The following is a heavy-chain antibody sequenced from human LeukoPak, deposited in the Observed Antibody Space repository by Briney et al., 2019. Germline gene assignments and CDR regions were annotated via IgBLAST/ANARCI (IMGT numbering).Heavy chain of an antibody. CDR3: ARVAHNYDLLAGYYPYLDYFDF. CDR2: INPNSGGT. V-gene: IGHV1-2*02. Sequence: ASVKVSCKASGYSFIDFYIHFVRQAPGQGLEWMGWINPNSGGTYYAQKFQGRVTMTRDTSISTAYMELSRLRSDDTAVFYCARVAHNYDLLAGYYPYLDYFDFWGQGTLVTVSS. J-gene: IGHJ4*02. CDR1: GYSFIDFY. D-gene: IGHD3-9*01.